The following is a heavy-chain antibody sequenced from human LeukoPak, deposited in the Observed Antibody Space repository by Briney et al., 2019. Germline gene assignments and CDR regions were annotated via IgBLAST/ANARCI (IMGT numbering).Heavy chain of an antibody. CDR3: AKSKWELLRLFDY. D-gene: IGHD1-26*01. V-gene: IGHV3-23*01. CDR2: ISGSGGST. J-gene: IGHJ4*02. CDR1: GFTFSSYA. Sequence: PGGSLRLSCAASGFTFSSYAMSWVRQAPGKGLEWVSAISGSGGSTYYADSVKGRFAISRDNSKNTLYLQMNSLRAEDTAVYYCAKSKWELLRLFDYWGQGTLVTVSS.